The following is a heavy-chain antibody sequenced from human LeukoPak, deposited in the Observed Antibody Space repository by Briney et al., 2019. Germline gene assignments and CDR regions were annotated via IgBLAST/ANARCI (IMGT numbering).Heavy chain of an antibody. J-gene: IGHJ4*02. Sequence: GGSLRVSCAASGFIFSSAWMTWARQAPGKGLECVGRIKSKTDGGTTDYAAPVKGRFTISRDDSKNTVYLQMNSLKTEDTAVYYCSAALDYWGQGTLVTVSS. CDR3: SAALDY. CDR2: IKSKTDGGTT. CDR1: GFIFSSAW. D-gene: IGHD2-15*01. V-gene: IGHV3-15*01.